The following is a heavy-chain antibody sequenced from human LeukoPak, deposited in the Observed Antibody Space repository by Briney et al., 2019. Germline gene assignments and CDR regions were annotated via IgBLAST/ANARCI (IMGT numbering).Heavy chain of an antibody. CDR1: GGPISSSSYY. Sequence: PSETLSLTCTVSGGPISSSSYYWGWIRQPPGKGLEWIGSIYYSGSTYYSPSLRSRVTISVDTSKNQFSLKVSSVTAAGTAVYYCAREDTAMVPDYWGQGTLVTVSS. J-gene: IGHJ4*02. D-gene: IGHD5-18*01. CDR2: IYYSGST. CDR3: AREDTAMVPDY. V-gene: IGHV4-39*02.